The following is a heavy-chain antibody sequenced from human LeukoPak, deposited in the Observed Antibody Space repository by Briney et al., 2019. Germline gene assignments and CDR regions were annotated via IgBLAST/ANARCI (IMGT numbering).Heavy chain of an antibody. V-gene: IGHV3-53*01. CDR2: LHSGGST. D-gene: IGHD1-26*01. CDR1: GFIVSNNY. CDR3: AREASGSYFHH. Sequence: GGSLRLSCAASGFIVSNNYMSWVRQAPGKGLEWVSVLHSGGSTYYADSVKGRFTISRDNSKNTVYRQMNRLRAEDTAVYYCAREASGSYFHHWGQGTLVTVSS. J-gene: IGHJ1*01.